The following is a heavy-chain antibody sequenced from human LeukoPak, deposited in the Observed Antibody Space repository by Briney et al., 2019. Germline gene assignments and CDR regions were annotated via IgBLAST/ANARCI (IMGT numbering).Heavy chain of an antibody. CDR1: GFTFSAYW. Sequence: GGSLRLSCAASGFTFSAYWMSWVRQAPGKGLEWVANINKDGSDKYYVDSVKGRFTFSRDNAKNSLYLQMNSLRAEDTAVYYCARKTVVGSYFDYWGQGTPVTVSS. J-gene: IGHJ4*02. V-gene: IGHV3-7*03. D-gene: IGHD4-23*01. CDR2: INKDGSDK. CDR3: ARKTVVGSYFDY.